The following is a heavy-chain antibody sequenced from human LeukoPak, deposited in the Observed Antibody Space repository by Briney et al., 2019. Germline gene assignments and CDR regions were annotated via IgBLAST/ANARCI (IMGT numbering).Heavy chain of an antibody. J-gene: IGHJ4*02. D-gene: IGHD3-9*01. CDR1: GGSFSGYY. CDR3: ASLYYDILTGYDDY. CDR2: INHSGST. V-gene: IGHV4-34*01. Sequence: SETLSLTCAVYGGSFSGYYWSWIRQPPGKGLEWIGEINHSGSTNYNPSLKSRVTISVDTSKNQFSLKLSSVTAADTAVYYCASLYYDILTGYDDYWGQGTLVTVSS.